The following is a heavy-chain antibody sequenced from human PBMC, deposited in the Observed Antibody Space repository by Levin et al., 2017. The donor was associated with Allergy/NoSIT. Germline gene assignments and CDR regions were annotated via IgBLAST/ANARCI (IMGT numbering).Heavy chain of an antibody. CDR2: IYYSGST. CDR1: GGSISSYY. D-gene: IGHD3-9*01. CDR3: AREYYDILTGWSYYFDY. Sequence: SETLSLTCTVSGGSISSYYWSWIRQPPGKGLEWIGYIYYSGSTNYNPSLKSRVTISVDTSKNQFSLKLSSVTAADTAVYYCAREYYDILTGWSYYFDYWGQGTLVTVSS. J-gene: IGHJ4*02. V-gene: IGHV4-59*01.